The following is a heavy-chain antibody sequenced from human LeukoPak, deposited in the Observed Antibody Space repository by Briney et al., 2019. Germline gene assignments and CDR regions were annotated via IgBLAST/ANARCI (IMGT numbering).Heavy chain of an antibody. V-gene: IGHV3-15*01. CDR2: IKSKTDGGTT. D-gene: IGHD6-19*01. CDR1: GFTFSGYG. J-gene: IGHJ4*02. Sequence: PGRSLRLSCAASGFTFSGYGMHWVRQAPGKGLEWVGRIKSKTDGGTTDYAAPVKGRFTISRDDSKNTLYLQMNSLKTEDTAVYYCTTVDQNPYSSGWYFDYWGQGTLVTVSS. CDR3: TTVDQNPYSSGWYFDY.